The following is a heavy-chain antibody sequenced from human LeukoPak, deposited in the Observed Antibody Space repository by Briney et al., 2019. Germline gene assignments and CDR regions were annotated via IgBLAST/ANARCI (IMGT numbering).Heavy chain of an antibody. J-gene: IGHJ4*02. CDR2: ISYDGNND. CDR1: GFTFSDYA. V-gene: IGHV3-30-3*01. D-gene: IGHD3-22*01. Sequence: PGKSLRLSCAASGFTFSDYAIHWVRQAPGKGLEWVAVISYDGNNDYYADSVKGRFTISRDNSKNTLYLQMNSLRAEDTAVYYCARDRGWLLQRTYTFDYWGQGTLVTVSS. CDR3: ARDRGWLLQRTYTFDY.